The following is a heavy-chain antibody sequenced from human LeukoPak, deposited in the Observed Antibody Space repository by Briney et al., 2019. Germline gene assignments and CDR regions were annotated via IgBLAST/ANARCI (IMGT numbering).Heavy chain of an antibody. CDR1: GFTFSDYY. CDR3: AKDLDTVTTVALDY. V-gene: IGHV3-11*01. Sequence: GGSLRLSCAASGFTFSDYYMSWIRQAPGKGLEWVSYISSSGSTIYYADSVKGRFTISRDNAKNSLYLQMNSLRAEDTAVYYCAKDLDTVTTVALDYWGQGTLVTVSS. J-gene: IGHJ4*02. CDR2: ISSSGSTI. D-gene: IGHD4-17*01.